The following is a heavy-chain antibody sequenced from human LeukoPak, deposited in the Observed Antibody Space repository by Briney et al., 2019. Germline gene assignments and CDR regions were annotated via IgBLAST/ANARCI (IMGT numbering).Heavy chain of an antibody. Sequence: SETLSLTCAVYGGSFSAYYWSWIRQSPGKGLQWIAEVNHRGDTNYNPSVKGRVTISVDTSKNQFSLKVTSLTTADTAVYYCARGPTISETGYFDYWGQGTLVTVSS. CDR3: ARGPTISETGYFDY. CDR1: GGSFSAYY. V-gene: IGHV4-34*01. CDR2: VNHRGDT. D-gene: IGHD1-1*01. J-gene: IGHJ4*03.